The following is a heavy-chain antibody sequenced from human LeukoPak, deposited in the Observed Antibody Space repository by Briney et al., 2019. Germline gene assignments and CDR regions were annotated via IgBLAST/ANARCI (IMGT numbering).Heavy chain of an antibody. CDR3: AREGYYYDSSGPDY. V-gene: IGHV3-21*01. CDR1: GFTFSRYS. J-gene: IGHJ4*02. D-gene: IGHD3-22*01. Sequence: GGSLRLSCAASGFTFSRYSMNWVRQAPGKGLEWVSSISGSSSYIYYADSVKGRFTVSRDNAKNSLYLQMNSLRAEDTAVYYCAREGYYYDSSGPDYWGQGTLVTVSS. CDR2: ISGSSSYI.